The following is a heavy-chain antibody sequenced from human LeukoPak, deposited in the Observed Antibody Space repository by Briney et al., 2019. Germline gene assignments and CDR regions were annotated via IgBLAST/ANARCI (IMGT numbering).Heavy chain of an antibody. CDR1: GFTFTSSA. CDR3: AKDATSRWYPYFYDY. J-gene: IGHJ4*02. V-gene: IGHV1-58*02. Sequence: ASVKVSCKASGFTFTSSAMQWVRQARGQRLEWIGWIVVGSGNTNYAQKFQERVTITRDMSTSTAYMELNSLRAEDTAVYYCAKDATSRWYPYFYDYWGQGTLVTVSS. D-gene: IGHD6-13*01. CDR2: IVVGSGNT.